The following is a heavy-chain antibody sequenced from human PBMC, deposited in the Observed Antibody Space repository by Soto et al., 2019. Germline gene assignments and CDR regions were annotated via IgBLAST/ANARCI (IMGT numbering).Heavy chain of an antibody. CDR3: ARLDGHVVVPAARLQRFVVDP. V-gene: IGHV4-39*01. CDR2: IYYSGST. J-gene: IGHJ5*02. Sequence: SETLSLTCTVSGGSISSSSYYWGWIRQPPGKGLEWIGSIYYSGSTYYNPSLKSRVTISVDTSKNQFSLKLSSVTAADTAVYYCARLDGHVVVPAARLQRFVVDPWGQGTLVTVSS. CDR1: GGSISSSSYY. D-gene: IGHD2-2*01.